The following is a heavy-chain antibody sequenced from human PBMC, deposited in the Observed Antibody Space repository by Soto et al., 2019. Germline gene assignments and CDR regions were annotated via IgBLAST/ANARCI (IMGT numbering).Heavy chain of an antibody. D-gene: IGHD3-10*01. CDR2: ISSSSTTI. V-gene: IGHV3-48*02. J-gene: IGHJ5*02. CDR3: ARDFTDGVDP. Sequence: PGGSLRLSCVVTGFTFSSYSMNWVRQAPGKGLEWVSHISSSSTTIYYADSVKGRFTISRDNAKNSLYLQMNGLRDEDTAVYYCARDFTDGVDPWGQGTLVTVSS. CDR1: GFTFSSYS.